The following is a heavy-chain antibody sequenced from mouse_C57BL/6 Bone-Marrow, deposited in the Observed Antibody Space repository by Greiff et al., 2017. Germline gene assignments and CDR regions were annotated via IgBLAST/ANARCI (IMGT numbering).Heavy chain of an antibody. J-gene: IGHJ1*03. V-gene: IGHV10-3*01. CDR2: IRSKSSNYAT. CDR1: GFTFNTYA. Sequence: EVKLVESGGGLVQPKGSLKLSNAASGFTFNTYAMHWVRPAPGKGLEWVARIRSKSSNYATFYADSVKDRFTLSRDDSQSMLYLQMNNLKTEDTAMYYCVAYGYDVWYFDVWCTGTTVTVSS. D-gene: IGHD2-2*01. CDR3: VAYGYDVWYFDV.